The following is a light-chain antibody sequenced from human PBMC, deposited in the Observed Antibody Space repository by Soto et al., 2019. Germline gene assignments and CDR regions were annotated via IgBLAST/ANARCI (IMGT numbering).Light chain of an antibody. CDR1: SSDVGGYNY. J-gene: IGLJ1*01. CDR3: CSYAGSYIYV. CDR2: DVT. Sequence: QSALIQPRSVSGSPGQSVTISCTGTSSDVGGYNYVSWYQQHPDKAPKVMIYDVTKRPSGVPDRFSGSKSGNTASLTISGLQAEDEADYYCCSYAGSYIYVFGTGTKLTVL. V-gene: IGLV2-11*01.